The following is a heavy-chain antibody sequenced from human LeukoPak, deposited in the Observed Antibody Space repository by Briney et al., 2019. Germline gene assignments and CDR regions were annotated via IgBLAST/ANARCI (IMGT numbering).Heavy chain of an antibody. CDR2: IYRGGDT. CDR3: ARGFSVWTGYYYYYGMDV. D-gene: IGHD1-1*01. CDR1: GFTVSTNY. J-gene: IGHJ6*02. V-gene: IGHV3-66*01. Sequence: GGSLRLSCVASGFTVSTNYMSWVRQAPGKGPEWISIIYRGGDTYYADSVKGRFTISRDNSKNTLYLQMNAVSAEDTAVYYCARGFSVWTGYYYYYGMDVWGLGTTVTVSS.